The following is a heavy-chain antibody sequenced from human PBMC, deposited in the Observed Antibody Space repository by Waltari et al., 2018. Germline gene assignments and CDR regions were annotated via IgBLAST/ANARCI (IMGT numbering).Heavy chain of an antibody. D-gene: IGHD3-22*01. Sequence: QVQLVQSGAEGKKPGSSVKVSCKAYGGTLSSYAISWVRQAHGQGLEWMGGIMPIFGTANYAQKFQGRVTITADESTSTAYMELSSLRSEDTAVYYCARAIPQYYYDSSGYYFDYWGQGTLVTVSS. CDR2: IMPIFGTA. CDR1: GGTLSSYA. J-gene: IGHJ4*02. CDR3: ARAIPQYYYDSSGYYFDY. V-gene: IGHV1-69*01.